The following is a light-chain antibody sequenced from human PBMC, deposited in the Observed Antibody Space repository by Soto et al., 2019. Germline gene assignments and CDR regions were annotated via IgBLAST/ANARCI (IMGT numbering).Light chain of an antibody. CDR1: QSAISN. CDR3: QQYNNWPPGT. V-gene: IGKV3-15*01. J-gene: IGKJ1*01. CDR2: DAS. Sequence: EIVMTQSPATLSVSPGERVTLSCRASQSAISNLAWYQQKPVQTPRLLIYDASTRATDIPARFSGSGSGTEFTLTISSLQSEDFAVYYCQQYNNWPPGTFGQGTKVDIK.